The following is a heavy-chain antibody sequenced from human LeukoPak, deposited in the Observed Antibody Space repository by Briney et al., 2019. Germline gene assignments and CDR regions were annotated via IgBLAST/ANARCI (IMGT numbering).Heavy chain of an antibody. CDR2: ISGSGGDT. V-gene: IGHV3-23*01. Sequence: GGSLRLSCAASGFTFRSYAIYWVRQAPGKGLEWVSGISGSGGDTYFADSVKGRFTISRDHSKNTVFLQMDSLRAEDTALYYCVKFFLPYLAGGTGSRWGQGTLVTVSS. CDR1: GFTFRSYA. CDR3: VKFFLPYLAGGTGSR. J-gene: IGHJ4*02. D-gene: IGHD3-10*01.